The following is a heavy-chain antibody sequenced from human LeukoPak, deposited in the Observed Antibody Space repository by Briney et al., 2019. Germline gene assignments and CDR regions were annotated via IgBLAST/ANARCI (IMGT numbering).Heavy chain of an antibody. CDR3: ARDHEQQPAPHYYYYMDV. J-gene: IGHJ6*03. Sequence: GGSLRLSCAASGFTFSSYAMHWVRQAPGKGLEWVAVISYDGSNKYYADSVKGRFTISRDNSKNTLYLQMNSLRAEDTAVYYCARDHEQQPAPHYYYYMDVWGKGTTVTISS. D-gene: IGHD6-13*01. CDR1: GFTFSSYA. CDR2: ISYDGSNK. V-gene: IGHV3-30*04.